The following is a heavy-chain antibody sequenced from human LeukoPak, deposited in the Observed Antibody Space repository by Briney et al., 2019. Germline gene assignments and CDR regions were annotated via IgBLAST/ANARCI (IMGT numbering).Heavy chain of an antibody. J-gene: IGHJ2*01. D-gene: IGHD1-1*01. CDR2: ISTSSGTI. V-gene: IGHV3-48*01. Sequence: PGGSLRLSCAASGFTVSSNYMSWVRQAPGKGLEWVSYISTSSGTIHYADSVKGRFTISRDNAKNSLYLQMNSLRAEDTAVYYCAREAQIIQGYWYFDLWGRGTLVTVSS. CDR1: GFTVSSNY. CDR3: AREAQIIQGYWYFDL.